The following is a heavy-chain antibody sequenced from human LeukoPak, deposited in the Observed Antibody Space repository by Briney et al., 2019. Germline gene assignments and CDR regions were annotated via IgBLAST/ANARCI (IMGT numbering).Heavy chain of an antibody. CDR2: IYYSGST. D-gene: IGHD6-19*01. CDR3: ARRVEYSSGWYFDY. V-gene: IGHV4-59*08. Sequence: SETLSLTCTVSGGSISSYYWSWIRQPPGKGLEWIGYIYYSGSTNYNPSLKSRVTISVDTSKNQFSLKLSSVTAADTAVYYCARRVEYSSGWYFDYWGQGTLVTVSS. CDR1: GGSISSYY. J-gene: IGHJ4*02.